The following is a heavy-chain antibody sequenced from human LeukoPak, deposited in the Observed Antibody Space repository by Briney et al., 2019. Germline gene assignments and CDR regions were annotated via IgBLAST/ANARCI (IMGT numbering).Heavy chain of an antibody. Sequence: PGGSLRLSCAASGFTFSSYSMNWVRQAPGKGLEWVSSISSSSSYIFYADSVKGRFTISRDNSKNTLYLQMNSLRAEDTAVYYCARGEDYYDSSGSLDYWGQGTLVTVSS. CDR3: ARGEDYYDSSGSLDY. J-gene: IGHJ4*02. V-gene: IGHV3-21*04. CDR1: GFTFSSYS. D-gene: IGHD3-22*01. CDR2: ISSSSSYI.